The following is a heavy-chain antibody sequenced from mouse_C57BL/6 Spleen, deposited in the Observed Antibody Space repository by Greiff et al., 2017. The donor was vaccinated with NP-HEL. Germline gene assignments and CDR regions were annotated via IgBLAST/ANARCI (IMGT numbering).Heavy chain of an antibody. Sequence: QVQLQQPGAELVRPGTSVKLSCKASGYTFTSYWMHWVKQRPGHVLVWIGAIDPSDSYTNYNQKFKGKATLTVDTSSSTAYMQLSSLTSEDSAVYYCARRLLRECYFAMEDWGQGTSVTVAS. CDR3: ARRLLRECYFAMED. D-gene: IGHD1-1*01. V-gene: IGHV1-59*01. CDR2: IDPSDSYT. CDR1: GYTFTSYW. J-gene: IGHJ4*01.